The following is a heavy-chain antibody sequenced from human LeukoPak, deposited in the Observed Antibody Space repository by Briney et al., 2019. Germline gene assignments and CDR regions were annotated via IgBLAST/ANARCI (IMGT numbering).Heavy chain of an antibody. V-gene: IGHV1-2*02. Sequence: ASVKVSCKASGYTFTAYYTHWVRQAPGQGLEWMGWINPNTGDTNSAERFQGRVTMTRDSSISTAYLELSRLTSDDTAVYYCARDMWQQFDWFDPWGQGTLVTVSS. CDR2: INPNTGDT. CDR1: GYTFTAYY. J-gene: IGHJ5*02. D-gene: IGHD6-13*01. CDR3: ARDMWQQFDWFDP.